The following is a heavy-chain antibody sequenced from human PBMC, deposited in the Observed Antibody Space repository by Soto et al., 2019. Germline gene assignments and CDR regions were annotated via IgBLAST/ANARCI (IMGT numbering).Heavy chain of an antibody. Sequence: PSETLSLTCTISGVSISSGKWWSWVRQPPGEGLEWIGEIFHTGNTDYKPSLKSRVSILVDKSKNQFSLNLDSVTAADPAVYYCARNLFDSRGYPPEVWGQGLLVTVPS. V-gene: IGHV4-4*02. D-gene: IGHD3-22*01. CDR2: IFHTGNT. CDR3: ARNLFDSRGYPPEV. J-gene: IGHJ4*02. CDR1: GVSISSGKW.